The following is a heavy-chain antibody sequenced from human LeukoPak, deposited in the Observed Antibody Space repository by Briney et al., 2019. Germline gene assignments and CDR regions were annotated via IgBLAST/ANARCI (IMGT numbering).Heavy chain of an antibody. Sequence: PGRSLRLSCAASGFTFDDYAMHWVRQAPGKGLEWVSGISWNSGSIGYADSVKGRFTISRDNAKNSLYLQMNSLRAEDTALYYCAKEPFDYWGQGTLVTVPS. J-gene: IGHJ4*02. CDR3: AKEPFDY. CDR2: ISWNSGSI. V-gene: IGHV3-9*01. CDR1: GFTFDDYA.